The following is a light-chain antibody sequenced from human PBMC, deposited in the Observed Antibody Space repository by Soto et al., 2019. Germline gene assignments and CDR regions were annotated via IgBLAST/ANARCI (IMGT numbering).Light chain of an antibody. CDR2: GAS. J-gene: IGKJ2*01. Sequence: PGERVTLSCRASQSVSSSYLTWYQQKPGQAPRLLIYGASTRATGIPARFSGSGSGTDFTLTISSLQPEDFAVYYCQQYGNFPYTFGQGTKLEIK. CDR3: QQYGNFPYT. V-gene: IGKV3D-7*01. CDR1: QSVSSSY.